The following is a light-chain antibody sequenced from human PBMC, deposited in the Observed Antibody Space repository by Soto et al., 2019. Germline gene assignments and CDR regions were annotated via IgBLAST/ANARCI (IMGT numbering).Light chain of an antibody. CDR3: QQYGTLPLK. CDR1: QSVSSY. Sequence: EIVLTQSPATLSLSPGERATLSCRASQSVSSYLAWYQQKPGQAPSLLIYAASTRATGIPDRFSGSGSGTDFTLTISRLEPEDFAVYYCQQYGTLPLKFGGGTKVDIK. CDR2: AAS. V-gene: IGKV3-20*01. J-gene: IGKJ4*01.